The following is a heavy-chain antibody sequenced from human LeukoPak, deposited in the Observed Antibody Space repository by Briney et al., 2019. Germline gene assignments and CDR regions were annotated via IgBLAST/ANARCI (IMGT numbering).Heavy chain of an antibody. D-gene: IGHD3-10*01. V-gene: IGHV3-53*01. CDR1: GFTVSSNY. CDR2: IYSGGST. Sequence: GGSLRLSCAASGFTVSSNYMSWVRQAPGKGLEWVSVIYSGGSTYYADSVKGRFTISGDNSKNTLYLQMNSLRAEDTAVYYCASQGSGSGNLYYYYMDVWGKGTTVTVSS. J-gene: IGHJ6*03. CDR3: ASQGSGSGNLYYYYMDV.